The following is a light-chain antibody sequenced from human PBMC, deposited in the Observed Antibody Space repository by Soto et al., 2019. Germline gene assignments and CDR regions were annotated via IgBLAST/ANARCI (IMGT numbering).Light chain of an antibody. CDR3: SSYTSSNPRV. CDR1: SSDVGGYKY. J-gene: IGLJ1*01. CDR2: DVS. Sequence: QSVLTQPASVSGSPGQSITISCTGTSSDVGGYKYVSWYQQHPGKAPKLMIYDVSNRPSGVSNRFSGSKSGNTASLTISGLQAEDEADYYCSSYTSSNPRVFGTGTKATVL. V-gene: IGLV2-14*01.